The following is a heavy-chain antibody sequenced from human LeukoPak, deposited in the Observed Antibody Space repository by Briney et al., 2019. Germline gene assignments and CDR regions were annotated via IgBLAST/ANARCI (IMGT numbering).Heavy chain of an antibody. V-gene: IGHV1-46*01. D-gene: IGHD3-22*01. CDR2: INPSGGST. CDR1: GYTFTSYY. Sequence: ASVKVSCKASGYTFTSYYMHWVRQAPGQGLEWMGIINPSGGSTSYAQKFQGRVTMTRNTSISTAYMELSSLRSEDTAVYYCARLLRAGTDWGQGTLVTVSS. CDR3: ARLLRAGTD. J-gene: IGHJ4*02.